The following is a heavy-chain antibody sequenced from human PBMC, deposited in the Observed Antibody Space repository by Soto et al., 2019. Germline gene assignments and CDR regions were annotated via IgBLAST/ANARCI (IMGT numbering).Heavy chain of an antibody. J-gene: IGHJ4*02. CDR2: VHASGST. Sequence: QVQLQESGPGLVKPSQTLSLTCSVSGESINNGAYFWSWIRQHPGKGLEWIGYVHASGSTYYNPSLTGRIDMSIDTSKKQFYLNLKSVTAADTAVFFCARGFVEAAMAFDYWGPGALVTVSS. V-gene: IGHV4-31*03. CDR1: GESINNGAYF. CDR3: ARGFVEAAMAFDY. D-gene: IGHD3-3*01.